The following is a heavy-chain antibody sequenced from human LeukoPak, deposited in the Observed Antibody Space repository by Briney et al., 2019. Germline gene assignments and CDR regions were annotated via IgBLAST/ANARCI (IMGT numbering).Heavy chain of an antibody. CDR1: GGSISSGDYY. D-gene: IGHD2-15*01. CDR2: IYYSGST. Sequence: SETLSLTCTVSGGSISSGDYYWSWIRQPPGKGLEWIGYIYYSGSTYYNPSLKSRVTISVDTSKNQFSLKLSSVTAADTAVYYCARVDLGYCSGGSCYPFAYWAREPWSPSPQ. CDR3: ARVDLGYCSGGSCYPFAY. J-gene: IGHJ4*02. V-gene: IGHV4-30-4*01.